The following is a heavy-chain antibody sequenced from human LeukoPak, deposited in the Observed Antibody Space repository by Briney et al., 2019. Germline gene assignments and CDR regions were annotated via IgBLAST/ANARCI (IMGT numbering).Heavy chain of an antibody. CDR3: ARGTDMTPITGYYSFVY. CDR2: INHSGST. V-gene: IGHV4-34*01. D-gene: IGHD5-24*01. Sequence: SETLSLTCAVYGGSFSGYYWSWIRQPPGKGLEWIGEINHSGSTNYNPSLKSRVTISVDTSNNQFSLKVTPVTAADTAVYYCARGTDMTPITGYYSFVYWGQGTLVSVSS. J-gene: IGHJ4*02. CDR1: GGSFSGYY.